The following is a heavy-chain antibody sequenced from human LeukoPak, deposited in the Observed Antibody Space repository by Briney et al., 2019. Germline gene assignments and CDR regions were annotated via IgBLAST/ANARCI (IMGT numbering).Heavy chain of an antibody. CDR3: ARDRRSVDCSNYATTNWFDP. CDR2: ISYDGSNK. J-gene: IGHJ5*02. Sequence: GGSLRLSCAASGFTFSSYAMHWVRQAPGKGLEWVAVISYDGSNKYYADSVKGRFTISRDNSKNTLYLQMNSLRAEDTAVYYCARDRRSVDCSNYATTNWFDPWGQGTLVTVSS. V-gene: IGHV3-30-3*01. D-gene: IGHD4-11*01. CDR1: GFTFSSYA.